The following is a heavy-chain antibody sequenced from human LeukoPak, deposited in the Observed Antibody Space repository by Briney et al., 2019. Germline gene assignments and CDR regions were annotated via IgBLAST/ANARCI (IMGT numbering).Heavy chain of an antibody. V-gene: IGHV4-34*01. CDR3: ARDRGNRNDNLWFDP. D-gene: IGHD1-1*01. CDR2: INHSGST. Sequence: SETLSLTCAVYGGSFSGYYWSWIRQPPGKGLEWIGEINHSGSTNYNPSLKSRVTISVDTSKNQFSLKLSSVTAADTAVYYCARDRGNRNDNLWFDPWGQGTLVTVSS. J-gene: IGHJ5*02. CDR1: GGSFSGYY.